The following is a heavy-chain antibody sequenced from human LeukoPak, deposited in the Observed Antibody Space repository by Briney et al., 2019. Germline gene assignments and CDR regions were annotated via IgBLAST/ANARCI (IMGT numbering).Heavy chain of an antibody. Sequence: GGSLRLSCAASGFTFSSYSMNWVRQAPGKGLEWVSSISSSSSYIYYADSVKGRFTISRDNAKNSLYLQMNSLRAEDTAVYYCARDSSTGFLYWFDPWGQGTLVTVSS. V-gene: IGHV3-21*01. CDR2: ISSSSSYI. CDR3: ARDSSTGFLYWFDP. J-gene: IGHJ5*02. CDR1: GFTFSSYS. D-gene: IGHD2-2*01.